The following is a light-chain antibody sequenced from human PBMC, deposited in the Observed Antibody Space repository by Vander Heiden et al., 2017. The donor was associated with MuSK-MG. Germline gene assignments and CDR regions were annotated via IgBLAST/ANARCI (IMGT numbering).Light chain of an antibody. V-gene: IGKV1-39*01. CDR3: QQSFTTRIT. CDR1: QSISTY. Sequence: DVQMTQSPFSLSASVGDRVTITCRASQSISTYLNWYQQKPGKAPRIMIYDASTLESGVPSRFSGSGSGTEFTLTISSLQPEDFATYYCQQSFTTRITFGQGTRLEIK. J-gene: IGKJ5*01. CDR2: DAS.